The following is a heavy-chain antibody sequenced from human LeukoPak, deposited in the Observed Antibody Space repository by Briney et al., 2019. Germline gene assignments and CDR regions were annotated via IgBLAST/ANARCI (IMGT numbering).Heavy chain of an antibody. Sequence: SETLSLTCAVSGGSISSSNWWSWVRQPPGKGLEWIGEIYHSGSTNYNPSLKSRVTISVDKSKNQFSLKLSSVTAADTAVYYCARTSRDYYCYYYMDVWGKGTTVTVSS. CDR2: IYHSGST. V-gene: IGHV4-4*02. J-gene: IGHJ6*03. CDR3: ARTSRDYYCYYYMDV. CDR1: GGSISSSNW.